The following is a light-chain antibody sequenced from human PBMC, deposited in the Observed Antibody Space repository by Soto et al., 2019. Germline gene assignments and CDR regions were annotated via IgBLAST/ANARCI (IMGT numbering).Light chain of an antibody. V-gene: IGLV2-14*01. CDR1: SSDIGAYNY. CDR2: EVT. Sequence: QSALTQPASVSGSPGQSITISCTGTSSDIGAYNYVSWYQQHPDKAPKLIIYEVTNRPSGVSNRLSGSKSGNTASLTISGLQAEDEADYYCSSYTRRATVIFGGGTKLTVL. CDR3: SSYTRRATVI. J-gene: IGLJ2*01.